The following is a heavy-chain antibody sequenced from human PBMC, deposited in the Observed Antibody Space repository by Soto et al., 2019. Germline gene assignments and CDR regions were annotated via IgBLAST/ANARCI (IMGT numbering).Heavy chain of an antibody. CDR2: IKSITDGGTT. CDR1: GFTFSNVW. Sequence: EVQLVESGGGLVKPGGSLRLSCAASGFTFSNVWMNWVRQAPGKGLEWVGRIKSITDGGTTDYAAPVKGRFTISRDDSKNTLYLQMSSLKTEDTAVYYCTKRDCSGGSCYDWGQGTLVTVSS. D-gene: IGHD2-15*01. J-gene: IGHJ4*02. V-gene: IGHV3-15*07. CDR3: TKRDCSGGSCYD.